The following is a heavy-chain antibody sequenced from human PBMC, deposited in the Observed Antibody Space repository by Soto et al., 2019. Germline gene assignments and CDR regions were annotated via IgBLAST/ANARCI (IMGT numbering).Heavy chain of an antibody. CDR2: FIPMFGVA. V-gene: IGHV1-69*12. CDR1: GGTFKNYG. J-gene: IGHJ4*02. Sequence: QVQLVQSGAEVKKPGSSVKISCRASGGTFKNYGFSWVRQAPGQGLEWMGGFIPMFGVADYGQVFQGRFTISADESTSTVHMELTSLKAEDTAVYFCAGKVGGTGFHFWGQGTLVTVSS. D-gene: IGHD3-9*01. CDR3: AGKVGGTGFHF.